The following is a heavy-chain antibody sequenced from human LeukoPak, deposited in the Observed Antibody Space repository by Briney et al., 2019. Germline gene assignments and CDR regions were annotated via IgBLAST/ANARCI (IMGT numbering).Heavy chain of an antibody. CDR2: INSDGSST. CDR1: GFTFSSYW. Sequence: GGSLRLSCAASGFTFSSYWMHWVRQAPGKGLGWVSRINSDGSSTSYADSVKGRFTISRDNAKNTLYLQMNSLRAEDTAVYYCASLMVAGNGYWGQGTLVTVSS. CDR3: ASLMVAGNGY. D-gene: IGHD2-15*01. J-gene: IGHJ4*02. V-gene: IGHV3-74*01.